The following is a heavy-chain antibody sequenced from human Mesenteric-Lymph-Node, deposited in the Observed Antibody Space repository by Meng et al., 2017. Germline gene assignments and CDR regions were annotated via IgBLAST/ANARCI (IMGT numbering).Heavy chain of an antibody. Sequence: GESLKISCAASGFTVSSNYMSWVRQAPGKGLEWVSVIYSGGSTYYADSVKGRFTISRDNSKNTLYLQMNSLRAEDTAVYYCASPSPGIAAAGTFDYWGQGTLVTVSS. J-gene: IGHJ4*02. CDR1: GFTVSSNY. CDR2: IYSGGST. V-gene: IGHV3-53*01. D-gene: IGHD6-13*01. CDR3: ASPSPGIAAAGTFDY.